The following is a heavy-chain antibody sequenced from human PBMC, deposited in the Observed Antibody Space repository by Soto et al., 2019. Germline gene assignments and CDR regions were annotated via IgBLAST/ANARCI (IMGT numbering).Heavy chain of an antibody. Sequence: QIYLVQSGPEVKTPGASLIVSCKTSGYTFTSDDVYWVRQAPGQGLEWMGWLSPYNGKKKYVEKFQGKAEMTFDTATSSVYLEVRGLKFDDTAVYYCARDRDRFWLDPWGQGTLVTVSS. D-gene: IGHD3-3*01. CDR2: LSPYNGKK. CDR3: ARDRDRFWLDP. V-gene: IGHV1-18*01. CDR1: GYTFTSDD. J-gene: IGHJ5*02.